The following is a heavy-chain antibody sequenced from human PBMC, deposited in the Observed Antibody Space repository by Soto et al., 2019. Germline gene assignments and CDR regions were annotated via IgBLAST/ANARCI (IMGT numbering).Heavy chain of an antibody. CDR2: INHIGTT. Sequence: SETLSLTCTVYGGSFTFSGYYWSWIRQPPGKGLEWIGEINHIGTTKYNPSLESRVTISLDTSKNHFSLDLTSVTAADTAVYYCVRGRILRLRFGDFDSWGKGTLVIVSS. CDR1: GGSFTFSGYY. D-gene: IGHD5-12*01. V-gene: IGHV4-34*01. J-gene: IGHJ4*02. CDR3: VRGRILRLRFGDFDS.